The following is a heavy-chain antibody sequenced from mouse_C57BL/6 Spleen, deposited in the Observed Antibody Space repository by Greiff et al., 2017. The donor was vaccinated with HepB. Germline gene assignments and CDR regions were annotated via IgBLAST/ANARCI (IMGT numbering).Heavy chain of an antibody. CDR2: IYPGDGDT. Sequence: VKLQESGAELVKPGASVKISCKASGYAFSSYWMNWVKQRPGKGLEWIGKIYPGDGDTNYNGKFKGKATLTADKSSSTAYMQLSSLTSEDSAVYFWAREETYYEYDGRYFDVWGTGTTVTVSS. J-gene: IGHJ1*03. D-gene: IGHD2-4*01. V-gene: IGHV1-80*01. CDR3: AREETYYEYDGRYFDV. CDR1: GYAFSSYW.